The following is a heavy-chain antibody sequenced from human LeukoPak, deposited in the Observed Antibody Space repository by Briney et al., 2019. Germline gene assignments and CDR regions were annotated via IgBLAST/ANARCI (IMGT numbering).Heavy chain of an antibody. D-gene: IGHD3-9*01. J-gene: IGHJ4*02. CDR1: GGSISNSSYY. CDR3: ARTAQYYDILTAEPSFYFDY. V-gene: IGHV4-39*01. Sequence: SETLSLTCTVSGGSISNSSYYWGWIRQPPGKGLEWIGIIYYSGSTYYNPSLKSRVTISVDTSKNQFSLKLSSVTAADTAVYYCARTAQYYDILTAEPSFYFDYWGQGTLVTVSS. CDR2: IYYSGST.